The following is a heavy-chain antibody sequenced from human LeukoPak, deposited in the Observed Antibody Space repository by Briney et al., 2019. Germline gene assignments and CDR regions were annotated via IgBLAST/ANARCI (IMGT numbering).Heavy chain of an antibody. Sequence: SETLSLTCTVSGGSISSGGYYWSWIRQPPGEGLEWIGYIYHSGTTYYNPSLKSRVTISVDGSKNQFSLKLSSVTAADTAVYYCARAADYTNFYYFDSWGQGTLVTVSS. CDR1: GGSISSGGYY. CDR3: ARAADYTNFYYFDS. V-gene: IGHV4-30-2*01. CDR2: IYHSGTT. D-gene: IGHD4-11*01. J-gene: IGHJ4*02.